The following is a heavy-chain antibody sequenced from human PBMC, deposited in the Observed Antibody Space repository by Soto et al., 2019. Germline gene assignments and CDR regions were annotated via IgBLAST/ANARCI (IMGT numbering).Heavy chain of an antibody. V-gene: IGHV3-23*01. Sequence: EVQLLESGGGLVQPGGSLRLSCAASGFTFSSYAMNWVRQVPGKGLEWVSSISGSGGTTHYADSVEGRITISRDNSRNTVYLQMNSLRAEDTALYYCAKHPYDSSGYYQNYWGQGTLVTVSS. CDR1: GFTFSSYA. D-gene: IGHD3-22*01. J-gene: IGHJ4*02. CDR2: ISGSGGTT. CDR3: AKHPYDSSGYYQNY.